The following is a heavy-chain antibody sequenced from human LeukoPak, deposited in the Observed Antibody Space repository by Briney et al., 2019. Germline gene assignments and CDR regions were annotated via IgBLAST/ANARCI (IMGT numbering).Heavy chain of an antibody. CDR2: ISGSGGST. J-gene: IGHJ4*02. V-gene: IGHV3-23*01. D-gene: IGHD6-19*01. CDR3: AKDKVAGPTSRFDY. Sequence: PGGSLRLSCAASGFTFSSYAMNWVRQAPGKGLEWVSAISGSGGSTYYADSVKGRFTISRDNSKNTLYLQMNSLRAEDTAVYYCAKDKVAGPTSRFDYWGQGTLVTVSS. CDR1: GFTFSSYA.